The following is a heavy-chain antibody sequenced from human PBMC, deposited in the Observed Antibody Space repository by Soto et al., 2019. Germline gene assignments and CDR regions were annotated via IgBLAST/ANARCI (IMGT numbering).Heavy chain of an antibody. CDR3: ARAATMVRGVIIYYYGMDV. CDR2: ISSSSSYT. CDR1: GFTFSDYY. J-gene: IGHJ6*02. Sequence: GGSLRLSCAASGFTFSDYYMSWIRQAPGKGLEWVSYISSSSSYTNYPNPLKGRFTISRDNAKNSLYLQMNSLRTEDTAVYYCARAATMVRGVIIYYYGMDVWGQGTTVTVSS. V-gene: IGHV3-11*06. D-gene: IGHD3-10*01.